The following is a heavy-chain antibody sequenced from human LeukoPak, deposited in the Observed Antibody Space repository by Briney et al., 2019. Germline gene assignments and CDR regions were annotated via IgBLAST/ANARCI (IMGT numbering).Heavy chain of an antibody. V-gene: IGHV3-11*01. CDR3: ARVSSSWSPAEYFQH. CDR2: ISSSGSTI. CDR1: GFTFSDYY. Sequence: GGSLRLSCAASGFTFSDYYMSWIRQAPGKGLEWVSYISSSGSTIYYADSVKGRFTISRDNAKNSLYLQMNSLRAEDTAVYYCARVSSSWSPAEYFQHWGQGTLVTVSS. J-gene: IGHJ1*01. D-gene: IGHD6-13*01.